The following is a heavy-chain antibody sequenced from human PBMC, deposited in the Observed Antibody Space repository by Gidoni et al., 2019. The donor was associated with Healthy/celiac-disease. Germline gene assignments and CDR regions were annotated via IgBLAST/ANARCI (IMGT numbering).Heavy chain of an antibody. Sequence: EVRLLESAGVLVEPGGSLRLACAASGVTFSSDAMSWVRQAPGTGLEWVSAISGSGGSTYYADSVKGRFTISRDNSKNTLYLQMNSLRAEDTAVYSCARVVAGLYWGQGTLVTVSS. V-gene: IGHV3-23*01. CDR3: ARVVAGLY. CDR1: GVTFSSDA. D-gene: IGHD2-15*01. J-gene: IGHJ4*02. CDR2: ISGSGGST.